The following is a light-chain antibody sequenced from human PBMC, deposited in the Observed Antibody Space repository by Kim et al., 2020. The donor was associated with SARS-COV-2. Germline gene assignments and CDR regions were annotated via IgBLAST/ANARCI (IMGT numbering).Light chain of an antibody. CDR3: QQYNNLPLT. Sequence: FASVGDRVTITCQASQDIRIYLNWYQQKPGKAPKLLMYDASKMETGVPSRFSGSGSGTDFTFTISSLQPEDIATYYCQQYNNLPLTFGGGTKVEI. V-gene: IGKV1-33*01. J-gene: IGKJ4*01. CDR2: DAS. CDR1: QDIRIY.